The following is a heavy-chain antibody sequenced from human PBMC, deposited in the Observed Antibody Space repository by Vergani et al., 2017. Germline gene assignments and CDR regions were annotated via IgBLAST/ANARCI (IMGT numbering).Heavy chain of an antibody. CDR3: AKDRSRPGTTAHFDY. D-gene: IGHD1-1*01. CDR1: GFTFSSYG. CDR2: ISYDGSNK. Sequence: QVQLVESGGGVVQPGRSLRLSCAASGFTFSSYGMHWVRQAPGKGLEWVAVISYDGSNKHYADSVKGRFTISRDNSKNTLYLQMNSLRAEDTAVYYCAKDRSRPGTTAHFDYWGQGTLVTVSS. J-gene: IGHJ4*02. V-gene: IGHV3-30*18.